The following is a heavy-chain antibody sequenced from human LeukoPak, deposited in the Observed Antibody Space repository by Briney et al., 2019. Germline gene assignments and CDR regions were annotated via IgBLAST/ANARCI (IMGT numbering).Heavy chain of an antibody. CDR1: GGSISGYY. D-gene: IGHD7-27*01. V-gene: IGHV4-59*01. Sequence: SETLSLTCTVSGGSISGYYWSWMRQPPGKGLEWIGDIYYSGSTNYRPSLKSRGTISVDTSTNQFSLTLSSVTPADTAVYYGARLGDYYADMDVWGQGTTVTVSS. CDR2: IYYSGST. J-gene: IGHJ6*02. CDR3: ARLGDYYADMDV.